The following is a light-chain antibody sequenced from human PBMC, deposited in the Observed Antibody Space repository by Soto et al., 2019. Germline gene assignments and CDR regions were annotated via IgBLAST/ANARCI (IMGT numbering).Light chain of an antibody. CDR2: DAS. Sequence: LTQSPDTLSLSPGERATLSCRASQNIRTFLAWYQQKPGQAPRLLISDASYRATGIPPRFSGSGSGTDFTLTISSLEPEDFAVYYCLQRSDWPLTFGGGSKVEI. CDR1: QNIRTF. J-gene: IGKJ4*01. CDR3: LQRSDWPLT. V-gene: IGKV3-11*01.